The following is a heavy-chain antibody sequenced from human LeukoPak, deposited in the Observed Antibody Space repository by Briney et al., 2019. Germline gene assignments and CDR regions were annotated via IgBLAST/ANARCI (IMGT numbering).Heavy chain of an antibody. J-gene: IGHJ1*01. CDR2: IYPGDSDT. V-gene: IGHV5-51*01. CDR3: ARRGIAVAGTPAEYFQH. CDR1: GYSFTNYW. Sequence: KSGESLKISCKGSGYSFTNYWIGWVRQMPGKGLEWMGIIYPGDSDTRYSPSFQGQVTISADKSISTAYLHWSSLKASDTAMYYCARRGIAVAGTPAEYFQHWGQGTLSPSPQ. D-gene: IGHD6-19*01.